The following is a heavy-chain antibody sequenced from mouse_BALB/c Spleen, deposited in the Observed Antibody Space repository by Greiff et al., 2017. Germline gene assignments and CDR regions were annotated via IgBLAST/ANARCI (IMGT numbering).Heavy chain of an antibody. V-gene: IGHV2-9*02. CDR3: ARESWFAY. CDR2: IWAGGST. CDR1: GFSLTSYG. Sequence: VQGVESGPGLVAPSQSLSITCTVSGFSLTSYGVHWVRQPPGKGLEWLGVIWAGGSTNYNSALMSRLSISKDNSKSQVFLKMNSLQTDDTAMYYCARESWFAYWGQGTLVTVSA. J-gene: IGHJ3*01.